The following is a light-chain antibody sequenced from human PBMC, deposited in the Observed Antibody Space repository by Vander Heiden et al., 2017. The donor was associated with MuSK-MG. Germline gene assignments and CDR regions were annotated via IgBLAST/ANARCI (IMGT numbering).Light chain of an antibody. V-gene: IGLV3-21*02. Sequence: SYVLTQPPSVSVAPGQTARITCGGNTIGGKSVHWYQQKPAPAPVLVVFDNSDRPSGVPERFSGSNSGNTATLTTSRVEAGEEADYYCQVWDRRSDHVVFGGGTKRTVL. CDR1: TIGGKS. J-gene: IGLJ2*01. CDR3: QVWDRRSDHVV. CDR2: DNS.